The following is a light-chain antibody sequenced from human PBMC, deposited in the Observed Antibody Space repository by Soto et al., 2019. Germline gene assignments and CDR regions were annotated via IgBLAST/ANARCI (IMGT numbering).Light chain of an antibody. CDR3: RQYVSYPVT. V-gene: IGKV1-5*03. J-gene: IGKJ4*01. CDR2: KAS. CDR1: QSISNS. Sequence: DIQMTQSPSTLSASVGDRVTITCRASQSISNSLAWYQQKPRKAPNLLIYKASSLESGVPSRFSGSGSGTEFTLTISSLQPDDFATYYCRQYVSYPVTFGGGTKVEMK.